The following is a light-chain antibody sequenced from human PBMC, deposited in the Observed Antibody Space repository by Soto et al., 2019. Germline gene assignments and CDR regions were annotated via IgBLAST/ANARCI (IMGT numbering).Light chain of an antibody. J-gene: IGKJ5*01. Sequence: DIQMTQSPSSLSASVGDRVTITCRASESIARHLNWYQQRPGKAPQLLIYAASTLQNGVPSRFRGGGSGTEFTLTISNLQPEDFAAYYCQQTYSTLSITFGEGTRLEIK. CDR3: QQTYSTLSIT. CDR2: AAS. V-gene: IGKV1-39*01. CDR1: ESIARH.